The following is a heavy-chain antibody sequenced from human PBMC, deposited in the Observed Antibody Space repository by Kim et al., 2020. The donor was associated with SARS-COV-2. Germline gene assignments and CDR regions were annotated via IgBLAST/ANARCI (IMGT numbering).Heavy chain of an antibody. D-gene: IGHD6-13*01. J-gene: IGHJ6*02. CDR3: ARDGYSSSWSTIYYYYYGMDV. CDR1: GFTFSSYE. V-gene: IGHV3-48*03. CDR2: ISSSGSTI. Sequence: GGSLRLSCAASGFTFSSYEMNWVRQAPGKGLEWVSYISSSGSTIYYADSVKGRFTISRDNAKNSLYLQMNSLRAEDTAVYYCARDGYSSSWSTIYYYYYGMDVWGQGTTVTVSS.